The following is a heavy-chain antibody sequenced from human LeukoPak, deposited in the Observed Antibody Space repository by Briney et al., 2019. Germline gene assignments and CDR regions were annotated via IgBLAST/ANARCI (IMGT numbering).Heavy chain of an antibody. V-gene: IGHV4-34*01. Sequence: PSETLSLTCAVYGGSFSGYYWSWIRQPPGKRLEWIGEINHSGSTNYNPSLKSRVTISVDTSKNQFSLKLSSVTAADTAVYYCARHLSQLVPFDYWGQGTLVTVSS. D-gene: IGHD6-13*01. CDR3: ARHLSQLVPFDY. J-gene: IGHJ4*02. CDR2: INHSGST. CDR1: GGSFSGYY.